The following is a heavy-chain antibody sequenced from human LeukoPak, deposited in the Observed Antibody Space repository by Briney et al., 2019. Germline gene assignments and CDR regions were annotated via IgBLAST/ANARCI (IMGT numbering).Heavy chain of an antibody. D-gene: IGHD6-19*01. CDR3: AKDLTSSIAVCDY. V-gene: IGHV3-23*01. CDR1: GFTFSSYA. Sequence: GGSLRLSCAASGFTFSSYAMSWVRQAPGKGLGWASAISGSGGSTYYADSVKGRFTISRDNSKNTLYLQMNSLRAEDTAVYYCAKDLTSSIAVCDYWGQGTLVTVSS. J-gene: IGHJ4*02. CDR2: ISGSGGST.